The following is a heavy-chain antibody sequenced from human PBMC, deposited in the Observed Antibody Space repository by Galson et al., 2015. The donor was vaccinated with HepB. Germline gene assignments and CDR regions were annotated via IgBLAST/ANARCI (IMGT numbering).Heavy chain of an antibody. CDR1: GGTFSSYA. J-gene: IGHJ3*02. Sequence: SVKVSCKASGGTFSSYAISWVRQAPGQGLEWMGRIIPILGIANYAQKFQGRVTITADKSTSTAYMELSSLRSEDTAVYYCARDSNYYDRTFDIWGQGTMVTVSS. CDR3: ARDSNYYDRTFDI. D-gene: IGHD3-22*01. V-gene: IGHV1-69*04. CDR2: IIPILGIA.